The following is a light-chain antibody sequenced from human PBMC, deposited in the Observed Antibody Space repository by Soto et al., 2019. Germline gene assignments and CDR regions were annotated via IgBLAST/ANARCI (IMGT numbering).Light chain of an antibody. CDR1: QAINNN. J-gene: IGKJ1*01. V-gene: IGKV3-15*01. CDR2: GAS. Sequence: ITQSPDTLSVSPWESATLSCRASQAINNNVAWYQLKDGQVPRLLIYGASTRAADVPARFSGGGSGTEFTLTISSLQSEDFAEYHCQQYNNWPQTFGQGTKVDI. CDR3: QQYNNWPQT.